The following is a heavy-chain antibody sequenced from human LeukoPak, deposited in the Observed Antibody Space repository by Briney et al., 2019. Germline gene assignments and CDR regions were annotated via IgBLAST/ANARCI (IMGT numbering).Heavy chain of an antibody. J-gene: IGHJ5*02. V-gene: IGHV4-39*02. CDR2: IYYSGST. CDR1: GGSISSSSYY. CDR3: AREGGDIVVVPAANWFDP. D-gene: IGHD2-2*01. Sequence: SETLSLTCTVSGGSISSSSYYWGWIRQPPGKGLEWIGSIYYSGSTYYNPSLKSRVTISVDTSKNQFSLKLSSETAADTAVYYCAREGGDIVVVPAANWFDPWGQGTLVTVSS.